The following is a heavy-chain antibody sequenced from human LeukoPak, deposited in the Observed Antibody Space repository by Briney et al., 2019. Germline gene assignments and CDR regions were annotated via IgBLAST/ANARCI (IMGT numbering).Heavy chain of an antibody. V-gene: IGHV1-18*04. CDR3: ARGRVGGYCSSTSCYAFDI. Sequence: ASVKVSCKASGYTFTSYGISWVRQAPGQGLEWMGWISACNGNTNYAQKLQGRVTMTTDTSTSTAYMELRSLRSDDTAVYYCARGRVGGYCSSTSCYAFDIWGQGTMVTVSS. J-gene: IGHJ3*02. CDR2: ISACNGNT. D-gene: IGHD2-2*01. CDR1: GYTFTSYG.